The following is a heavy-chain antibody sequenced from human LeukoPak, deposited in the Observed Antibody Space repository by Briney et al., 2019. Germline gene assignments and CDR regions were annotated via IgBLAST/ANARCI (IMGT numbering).Heavy chain of an antibody. D-gene: IGHD3-22*01. V-gene: IGHV2-5*02. CDR1: EFSLSASGVG. J-gene: IGHJ4*02. Sequence: SCPTLFNTRHTLTLSFTCSEFSLSASGVGVGWIRQPPGKALEWLALINWDDQKVYSPSVQSRLSITKDTSKNQVVVTLTNVDPVDTATYYCAHRLDSSGYQYTYSFARGGRGMMVSVSS. CDR2: INWDDQK. CDR3: AHRLDSSGYQYTYSFAR.